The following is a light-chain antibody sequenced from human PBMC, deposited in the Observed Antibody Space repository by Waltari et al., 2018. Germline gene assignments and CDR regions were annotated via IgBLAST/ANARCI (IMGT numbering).Light chain of an antibody. Sequence: DIQMPQSPSTLSASVADRVTITCRASQSISSWLAWYQQKPGKAPKLLIYKASSLESGVPSRFSGSGSGTEFTLTISSLQPDDFATYYCQQYNSYPGTFGQGTKVEIK. J-gene: IGKJ1*01. CDR1: QSISSW. CDR2: KAS. V-gene: IGKV1-5*03. CDR3: QQYNSYPGT.